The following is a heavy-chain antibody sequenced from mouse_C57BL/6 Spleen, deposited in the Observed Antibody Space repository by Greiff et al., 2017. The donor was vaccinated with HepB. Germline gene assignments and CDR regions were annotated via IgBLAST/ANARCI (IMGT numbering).Heavy chain of an antibody. CDR3: TTGLRRFAY. J-gene: IGHJ3*01. CDR1: GFNIKDDY. D-gene: IGHD3-2*02. CDR2: IDPENGDT. Sequence: VQLKESGAELVRPGASVKLSCTASGFNIKDDYMHWVKQRPEQGLEWIGWIDPENGDTEYASKFQGKATITADTSSNTAYLQLSSLTAEDTAVYYCTTGLRRFAYWGQGTRVTVSA. V-gene: IGHV14-4*01.